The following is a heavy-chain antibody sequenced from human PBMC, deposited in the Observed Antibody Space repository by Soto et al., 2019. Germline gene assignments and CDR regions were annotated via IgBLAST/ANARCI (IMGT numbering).Heavy chain of an antibody. V-gene: IGHV4-30-4*01. D-gene: IGHD1-26*01. J-gene: IGHJ4*02. CDR2: IHSGGTT. CDR3: AIGPSGDKVDY. Sequence: QVQLQEPGPRLVEPSHTLSLTCTVSGASISNGYYSWSWIRQSPGTGLEWIGHIHSGGTTYSNPSLKSRLTISVDMSKNPFSLKLSSLTAADTAVYYCAIGPSGDKVDYWGQGTLVTVSS. CDR1: GASISNGYYS.